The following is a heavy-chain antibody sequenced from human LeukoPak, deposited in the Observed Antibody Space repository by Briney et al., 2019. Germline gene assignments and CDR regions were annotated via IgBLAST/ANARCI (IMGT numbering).Heavy chain of an antibody. J-gene: IGHJ4*02. Sequence: GSLRLACAASGFTFSSYGMHWVRQAPGKGLEWVAVISYDGSNKYYADSVKGRFTISRDNSKNTLYLQMNSLRAEDTAVYYCAKVGDWNYFESSGIDYWGQGTLVTVSS. D-gene: IGHD1-7*01. CDR1: GFTFSSYG. CDR3: AKVGDWNYFESSGIDY. CDR2: ISYDGSNK. V-gene: IGHV3-30*18.